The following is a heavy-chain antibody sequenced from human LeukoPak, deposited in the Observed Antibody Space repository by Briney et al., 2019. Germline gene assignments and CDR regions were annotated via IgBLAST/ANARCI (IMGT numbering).Heavy chain of an antibody. Sequence: GASVKVSCKASGYTFTSYYLHWVRQAPGQGLEWMGLINPSGSSTSNTQKFQGRVTMTRDTSTSTVYMDLSSLRSEDTAVYYCARGYYYNSNCYGNFDFWGQGTLVTVSS. CDR2: INPSGSST. J-gene: IGHJ4*02. CDR1: GYTFTSYY. V-gene: IGHV1-46*01. D-gene: IGHD2-2*01. CDR3: ARGYYYNSNCYGNFDF.